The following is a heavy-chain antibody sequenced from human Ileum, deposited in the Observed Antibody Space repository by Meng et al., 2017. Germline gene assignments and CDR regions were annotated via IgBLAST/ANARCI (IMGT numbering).Heavy chain of an antibody. CDR2: TYYNGSP. J-gene: IGHJ4*02. CDR3: ARERRHYYGSGSFDY. Sequence: QLQLQESGPGLVKPAETLSRTGTGAGGSISSSSYYWGWIRQTPGQGLEWIGLTYYNGSPFYNPSLRSRVTISVDTSKDQFSLKLTSVTAADTAVYYCARERRHYYGSGSFDYWGQGILVTVSS. D-gene: IGHD3-10*01. V-gene: IGHV4-30-4*01. CDR1: GGSISSSSYY.